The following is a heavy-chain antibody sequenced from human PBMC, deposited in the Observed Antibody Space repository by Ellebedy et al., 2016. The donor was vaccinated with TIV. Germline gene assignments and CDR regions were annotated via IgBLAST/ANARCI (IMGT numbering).Heavy chain of an antibody. J-gene: IGHJ6*02. D-gene: IGHD1-26*01. Sequence: GGSLRLSXAASGFTFDDYTMHWVRQAQGKGLEWVSLVSWGGGSTYYADSVKGRFTISRDNSKNSLYLKINSLRTEDIAFYYSAKAQGGSYPQYGMDIWGQGTTVTVSS. CDR1: GFTFDDYT. V-gene: IGHV3-43*01. CDR3: AKAQGGSYPQYGMDI. CDR2: VSWGGGST.